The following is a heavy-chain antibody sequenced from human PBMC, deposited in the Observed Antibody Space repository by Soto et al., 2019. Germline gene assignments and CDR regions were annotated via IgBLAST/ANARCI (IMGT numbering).Heavy chain of an antibody. Sequence: QVQLVQSGAEVKKPGSSVTVSCKASGGTFSSYTISWVRQAPGQGLEWMGGIIPIFGTANYAQKFQGRVTITADESTSTASMELSSLISEDTAVYYCARGNHRWLQLWYFDLWGRGTLVTVSS. J-gene: IGHJ2*01. CDR1: GGTFSSYT. CDR2: IIPIFGTA. CDR3: ARGNHRWLQLWYFDL. V-gene: IGHV1-69*12. D-gene: IGHD5-12*01.